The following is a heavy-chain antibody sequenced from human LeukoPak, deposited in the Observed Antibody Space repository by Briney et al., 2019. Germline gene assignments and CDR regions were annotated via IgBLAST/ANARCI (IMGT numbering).Heavy chain of an antibody. Sequence: TSQTLSLTCTVSGGSISSGDYYWSWIRQPPGKGLEWIGYIYYSGSTYYNPSLKSRVTISVDTSKNQFSLKLSSVTAADTAVYYCARERGESLLLWFGEPSGHPDNWFDPWGQGTLVTVSS. D-gene: IGHD3-10*01. CDR3: ARERGESLLLWFGEPSGHPDNWFDP. CDR2: IYYSGST. CDR1: GGSISSGDYY. V-gene: IGHV4-30-4*01. J-gene: IGHJ5*02.